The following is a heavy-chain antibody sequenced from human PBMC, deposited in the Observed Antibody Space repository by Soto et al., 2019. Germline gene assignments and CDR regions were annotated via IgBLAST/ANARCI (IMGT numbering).Heavy chain of an antibody. D-gene: IGHD3-16*02. CDR2: ISAYNGNT. CDR1: GYTFTSYG. Sequence: QVQLVQSGAEVKKPGASVKVSCKASGYTFTSYGISWVRQAPGQGLEWMGWISAYNGNTNYAEKLQGRVTMTKDTSTSTAYMELSSLRSEDTAVYYCAAAPDYDYIWGSYRYMVYWGQGTLVTVSS. V-gene: IGHV1-18*01. J-gene: IGHJ4*02. CDR3: AAAPDYDYIWGSYRYMVY.